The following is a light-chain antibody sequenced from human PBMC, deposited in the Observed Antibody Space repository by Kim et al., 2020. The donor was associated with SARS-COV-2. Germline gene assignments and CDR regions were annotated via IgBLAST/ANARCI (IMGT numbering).Light chain of an antibody. CDR2: TII. CDR1: SLRNYF. CDR3: NSRDRNGNHGV. V-gene: IGLV3-19*01. J-gene: IGLJ3*02. Sequence: LRQTARLTCQGDSLRNYFASWYQQKPGQAPVLVMYTIINRPSGIPARFSGSRLGNTASLTITWAQAEDEADYYCNSRDRNGNHGVFGGGTQLTFL.